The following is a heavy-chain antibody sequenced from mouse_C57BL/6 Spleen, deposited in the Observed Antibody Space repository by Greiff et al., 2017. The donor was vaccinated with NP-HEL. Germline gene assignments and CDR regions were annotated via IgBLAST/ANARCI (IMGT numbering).Heavy chain of an antibody. CDR3: ARDYASQYYFDY. J-gene: IGHJ2*01. V-gene: IGHV5-9*01. CDR2: ISGGGGNT. D-gene: IGHD1-1*01. Sequence: EVKLMESGGGLVKPGGSLKLSCAASGFTFSSYTMSWVRQTPEKRLEWVATISGGGGNTYYPDSVKGRFTISRDNAKNTLYLQMSSLRSEDTALYYCARDYASQYYFDYWGQGTTLTVSS. CDR1: GFTFSSYT.